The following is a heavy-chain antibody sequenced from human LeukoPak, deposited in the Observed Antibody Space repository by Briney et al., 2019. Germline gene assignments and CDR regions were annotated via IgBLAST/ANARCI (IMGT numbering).Heavy chain of an antibody. D-gene: IGHD5-18*01. V-gene: IGHV4-39*01. Sequence: SETLSLTCAVSGGSISSSNWWSWVRQPPGKGLEWIGSVCYSGSTYYNPSLKSRVTISVDTSKNQFSLKLSSVTAADTAVYYCARQYSGDSRSPFFDYWGQGTLVTVSS. CDR3: ARQYSGDSRSPFFDY. CDR2: VCYSGST. J-gene: IGHJ4*02. CDR1: GGSISSSNW.